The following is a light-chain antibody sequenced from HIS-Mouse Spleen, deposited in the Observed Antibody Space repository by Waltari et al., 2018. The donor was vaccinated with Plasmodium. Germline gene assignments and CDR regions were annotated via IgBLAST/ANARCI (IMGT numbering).Light chain of an antibody. CDR1: RPRSYY. Sequence: SSELTQDPAVSVALGQTVRITCHGDRPRSYYPSRYQQKPGQAPVLVIYGKNHRPSGIPDRFSGSSSGNTASLTITGAQAEDEADYYCNSRDSSGNHWVFGGGTKLTVL. CDR3: NSRDSSGNHWV. V-gene: IGLV3-19*01. CDR2: GKN. J-gene: IGLJ3*02.